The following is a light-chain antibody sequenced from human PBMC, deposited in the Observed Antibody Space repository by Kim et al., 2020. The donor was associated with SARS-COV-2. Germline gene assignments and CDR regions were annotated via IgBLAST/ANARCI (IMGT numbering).Light chain of an antibody. J-gene: IGKJ1*01. CDR2: DAS. CDR1: QSVSSF. Sequence: EVVLTQSPATLSLSPGERATLSCRASQSVSSFLVWYQQKPGQAPRLLIYDASSRATGIPARFSGSGSGTDFTLTISSLEPEDFAVYYCQHRSSWPQTFGQGTKVDIK. CDR3: QHRSSWPQT. V-gene: IGKV3-11*01.